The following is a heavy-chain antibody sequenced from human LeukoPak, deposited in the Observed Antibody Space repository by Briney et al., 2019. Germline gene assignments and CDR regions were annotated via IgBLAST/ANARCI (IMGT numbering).Heavy chain of an antibody. CDR1: GGSISTSSYY. CDR2: IDYSGST. J-gene: IGHJ4*02. Sequence: SETLSLTCTVSGGSISTSSYYWGWLRQPPGKGLEWIGYIDYSGSTNNNPSLKSRVTISVDTSKNQFSLKLSSVTAADTAVYYCARGRGYSSNGEAFDYWGQGTLVTVSS. V-gene: IGHV4-61*05. CDR3: ARGRGYSSNGEAFDY. D-gene: IGHD5-18*01.